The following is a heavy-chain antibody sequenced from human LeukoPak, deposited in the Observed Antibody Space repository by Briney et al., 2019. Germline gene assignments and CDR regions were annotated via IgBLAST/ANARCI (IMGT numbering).Heavy chain of an antibody. V-gene: IGHV4-31*03. Sequence: PSETLSLTCTVSGGSISSGGYYWSWIRQHPGKGLEWIGYIYYSGSTYYNPSLKSRVTISVDTSKNQFSLKLSSVTAADTAVYYCARKGRVAVAGTRGDAFDIWGQGTMVTVSS. CDR2: IYYSGST. CDR1: GGSISSGGYY. J-gene: IGHJ3*02. D-gene: IGHD6-19*01. CDR3: ARKGRVAVAGTRGDAFDI.